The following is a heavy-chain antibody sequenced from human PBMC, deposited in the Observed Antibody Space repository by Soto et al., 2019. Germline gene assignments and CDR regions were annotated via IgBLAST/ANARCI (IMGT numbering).Heavy chain of an antibody. V-gene: IGHV4-4*02. D-gene: IGHD6-19*01. CDR3: ARVGSSGYFDY. CDR1: GASISTSDW. CDR2: IYHSANT. J-gene: IGHJ4*02. Sequence: QVQLQESGPGLVKPSETLSLTCAVSGASISTSDWWTWVRQPPGKGLECIGEIYHSANTNYNPSLKRRVTISMDKSKNQFSLKLNSVTAADTAVYYCARVGSSGYFDYWGQGTLVTVSS.